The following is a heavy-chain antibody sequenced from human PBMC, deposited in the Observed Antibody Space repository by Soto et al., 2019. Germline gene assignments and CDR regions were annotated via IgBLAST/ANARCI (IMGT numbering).Heavy chain of an antibody. J-gene: IGHJ6*02. V-gene: IGHV3-30-3*01. D-gene: IGHD5-12*01. Sequence: VAVISFDGSNKYYADSVKGRFTISRDNSKNTLFLQMNSLRPEDTAVYYCARDRNSGYDWNYYGMDVWGQGTTVTVSS. CDR3: ARDRNSGYDWNYYGMDV. CDR2: ISFDGSNK.